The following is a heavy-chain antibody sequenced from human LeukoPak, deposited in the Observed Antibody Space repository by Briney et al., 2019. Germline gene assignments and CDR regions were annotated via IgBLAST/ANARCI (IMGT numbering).Heavy chain of an antibody. Sequence: GASVKVSCKASGYTFTSYYLYWVRQAPGQGLEWMGIINPSGGSTNYAQKFQGRVTMTRDTSTSTVYMELSSLRLKDTAVYYCARGPRITMIRGGQWYYYMDVWGKGTTVTISS. CDR3: ARGPRITMIRGGQWYYYMDV. V-gene: IGHV1-46*01. CDR2: INPSGGST. CDR1: GYTFTSYY. D-gene: IGHD3-10*01. J-gene: IGHJ6*03.